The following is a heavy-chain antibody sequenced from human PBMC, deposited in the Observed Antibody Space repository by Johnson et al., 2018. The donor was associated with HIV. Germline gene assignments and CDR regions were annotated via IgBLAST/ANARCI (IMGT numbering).Heavy chain of an antibody. Sequence: QVHLVESGGGVVQPGRSLRLSCAASGFSFSSYAMHWVRQAPAKGLEWVAVISYAGSDKYYSDSVKGRFTISRDNSKNTLYLQMNSLRAEDTAVYYCAREWDPRTPDAFDIWGQGTMVTVSS. D-gene: IGHD1-26*01. CDR2: ISYAGSDK. V-gene: IGHV3-30*04. CDR1: GFSFSSYA. CDR3: AREWDPRTPDAFDI. J-gene: IGHJ3*02.